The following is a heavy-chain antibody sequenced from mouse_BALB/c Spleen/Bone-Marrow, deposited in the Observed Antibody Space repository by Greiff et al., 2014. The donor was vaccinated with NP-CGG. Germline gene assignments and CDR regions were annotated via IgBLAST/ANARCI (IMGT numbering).Heavy chain of an antibody. J-gene: IGHJ4*01. CDR1: GFTFSSYG. CDR2: ISSGGNNT. Sequence: EVQGVESGGDLVKPGGSLKLSCAASGFTFSSYGMSWGRQTPDKRLEWVATISSGGNNTYYPDSVKGRFTISRDNAKNTLYLQMSSLKSEDTAMYYCARHQRYYAVDYWGQGTSVTVSS. V-gene: IGHV5-6*01. CDR3: ARHQRYYAVDY.